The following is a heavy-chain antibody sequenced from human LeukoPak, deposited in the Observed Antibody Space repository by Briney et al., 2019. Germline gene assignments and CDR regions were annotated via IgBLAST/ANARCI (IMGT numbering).Heavy chain of an antibody. J-gene: IGHJ4*02. CDR2: IWYDGSNK. CDR3: AREYYYDSSGAFDY. D-gene: IGHD3-22*01. Sequence: GRSLRLSCAASGFTFSSYGIHWVRQAPGKGLEWVAVIWYDGSNKYYADSVKGRFTISRDNSKNTLYLQMNSLRAEDTAVYYCAREYYYDSSGAFDYWGQGTLVTVSS. V-gene: IGHV3-33*01. CDR1: GFTFSSYG.